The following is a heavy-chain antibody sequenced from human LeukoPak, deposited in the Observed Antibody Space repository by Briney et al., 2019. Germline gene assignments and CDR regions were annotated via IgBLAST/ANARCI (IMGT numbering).Heavy chain of an antibody. J-gene: IGHJ6*02. Sequence: GASVTVSCTASGYTFTGYYMHWVRQAPGQGLEWMGWINPNSGGTNYAQKFQGWVTMTRDTSISTAYMELSRLRSDDTAVYYCARPDIVVVVAATKGPWGMDVWGQGTTVTVSS. CDR3: ARPDIVVVVAATKGPWGMDV. CDR1: GYTFTGYY. CDR2: INPNSGGT. D-gene: IGHD2-15*01. V-gene: IGHV1-2*04.